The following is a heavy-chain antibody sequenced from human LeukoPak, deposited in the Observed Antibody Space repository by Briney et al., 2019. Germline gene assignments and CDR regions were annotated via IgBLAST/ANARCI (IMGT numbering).Heavy chain of an antibody. CDR1: GYSISSGYY. Sequence: SETLSLTCTVSGYSISSGYYWAWIRQPPGKGLEWVGTIYHSGSTYYNGSVESRLTISVDTSKNQFSLKLRSVTAADAAVYYCARLPLKVVWTNWYFDLWGRGTPVTVSS. D-gene: IGHD2-15*01. CDR3: ARLPLKVVWTNWYFDL. J-gene: IGHJ2*01. CDR2: IYHSGST. V-gene: IGHV4-38-2*02.